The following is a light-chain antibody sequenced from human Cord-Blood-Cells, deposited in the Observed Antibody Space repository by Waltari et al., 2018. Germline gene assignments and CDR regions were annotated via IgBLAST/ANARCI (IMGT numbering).Light chain of an antibody. J-gene: IGLJ2*01. CDR3: SSYTSSSTLV. V-gene: IGLV2-14*01. CDR2: DVS. CDR1: SSDVGGYNY. Sequence: QSDLTQPASVSGSPGQSITISCTGTSSDVGGYNYVSGYQQHPGNSPKLIIHDVSNRPSGVSNRFSCSKSGNTASLTISGLQAEDEADYYCSSYTSSSTLVFGGGTKLTVL.